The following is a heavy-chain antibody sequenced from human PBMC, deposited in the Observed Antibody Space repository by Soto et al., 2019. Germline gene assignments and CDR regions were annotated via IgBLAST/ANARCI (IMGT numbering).Heavy chain of an antibody. CDR2: INAGNGNT. Sequence: ASVKVSCKASGYTFTSYAMHWVRQAPGQRLEWMGWINAGNGNTKYSQKFQGRVTITRDTSASTAYMELSSLRSEDTAVYYCARGPDKTTYYDILRGMDVWGQGTTVTVSS. CDR1: GYTFTSYA. V-gene: IGHV1-3*01. J-gene: IGHJ6*02. D-gene: IGHD3-9*01. CDR3: ARGPDKTTYYDILRGMDV.